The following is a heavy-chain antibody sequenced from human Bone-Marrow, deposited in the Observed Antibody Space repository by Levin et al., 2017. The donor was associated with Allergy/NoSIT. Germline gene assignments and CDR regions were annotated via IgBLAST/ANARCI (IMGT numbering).Heavy chain of an antibody. J-gene: IGHJ3*02. CDR1: GGSIGSYY. CDR2: ISHSGST. Sequence: SETLSLTCTVSGGSIGSYYWSWIRQPPGKGLEWIGYISHSGSTKYNPSLKSRVTISVDTSKNQFSLKLSSVTAADTAVYYCARDLVRGGENAFDIWGQGTMVTVSS. D-gene: IGHD3-10*01. CDR3: ARDLVRGGENAFDI. V-gene: IGHV4-59*01.